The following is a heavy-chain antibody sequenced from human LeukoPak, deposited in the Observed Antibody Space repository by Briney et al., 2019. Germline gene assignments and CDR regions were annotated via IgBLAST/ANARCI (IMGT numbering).Heavy chain of an antibody. CDR3: ATSVTPHAYGRADYAY. V-gene: IGHV3-74*03. CDR1: GFSFSRYW. CDR2: IYSDEMTA. J-gene: IGHJ1*01. D-gene: IGHD2-2*01. Sequence: GGSLRLSCAASGFSFSRYWMHWVRQAPGKGLMWVSRIYSDEMTATYADSVKGRFTTSRDNAKSTLYLQMNSLRADDTAVYYCATSVTPHAYGRADYAYWGQGVLVTVSS.